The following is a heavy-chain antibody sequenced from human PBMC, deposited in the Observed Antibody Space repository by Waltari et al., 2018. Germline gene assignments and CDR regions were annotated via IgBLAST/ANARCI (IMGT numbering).Heavy chain of an antibody. V-gene: IGHV4-61*02. CDR3: ARGSRRATTPLDY. CDR1: GGSLSSGSYY. D-gene: IGHD1-1*01. J-gene: IGHJ4*02. CDR2: IYTSGST. Sequence: QVQLQESGPGLVKPSQTLSLTCPVPGGSLSSGSYYWSWIRQPAGKGLEWFGRIYTSGSTNYNPALRSRVTISVDTSKNQFSLKLSSVTAADTAVYYCARGSRRATTPLDYGGQGTLVTVSS.